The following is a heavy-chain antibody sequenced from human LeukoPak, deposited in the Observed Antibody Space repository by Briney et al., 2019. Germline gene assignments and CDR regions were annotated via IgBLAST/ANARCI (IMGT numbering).Heavy chain of an antibody. J-gene: IGHJ4*02. Sequence: GGSLRLSCAASGFTFSSYSMNWVREAPGKGLEWVSYISSSGSTVYYADSVKGRFTISRDNAKNSLSLHMNSLRAEDTAVYYCARTDYGDYWGQGILVTVSS. CDR1: GFTFSSYS. D-gene: IGHD2-21*02. CDR2: ISSSGSTV. V-gene: IGHV3-48*01. CDR3: ARTDYGDY.